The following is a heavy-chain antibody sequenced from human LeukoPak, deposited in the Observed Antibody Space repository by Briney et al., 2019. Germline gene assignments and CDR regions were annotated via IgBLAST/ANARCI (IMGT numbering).Heavy chain of an antibody. V-gene: IGHV1-69*04. CDR3: SRVGDGYSRPQYYY. CDR2: IIPILGIA. CDR1: GGTFSSYA. J-gene: IGHJ4*02. Sequence: ASVKVSCKASGGTFSSYAISWVRQAPGQGLEWMGRIIPILGIANYAQKFQGRVTITADKSTSTAYMELSSLRSEDTAVYYCSRVGDGYSRPQYYYWGQGTLVTVSS. D-gene: IGHD4-4*01.